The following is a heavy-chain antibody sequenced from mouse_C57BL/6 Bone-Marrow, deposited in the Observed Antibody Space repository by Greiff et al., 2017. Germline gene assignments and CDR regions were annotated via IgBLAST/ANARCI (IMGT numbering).Heavy chain of an antibody. CDR2: ISYDGSN. V-gene: IGHV3-6*01. CDR3: ARGNYGKD. D-gene: IGHD2-1*01. J-gene: IGHJ3*01. CDR1: GYSITSGYY. Sequence: EVQRVESGPGLVKPSQSLSLTCSVTGYSITSGYYWNWIRQFPGNKLEWMGYISYDGSNNYNPSLKNRISITRDTSKNQFFLKLNSVTTEDTATYYCARGNYGKDWGQGTLVTVSA.